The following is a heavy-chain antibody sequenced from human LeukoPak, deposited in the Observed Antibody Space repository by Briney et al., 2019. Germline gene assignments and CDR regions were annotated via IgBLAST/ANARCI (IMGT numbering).Heavy chain of an antibody. CDR3: ARSRSGVVAYAFDI. Sequence: GRSLRLSCAASGFTFDDYDMHWVRQAPGKGLEWVSAIGTAGDTYYPGSVKGRFTISRENAKNSLYLQMNSLRAGDTAVYYCARSRSGVVAYAFDIWGQGTMVTVSS. J-gene: IGHJ3*02. D-gene: IGHD2-15*01. CDR2: IGTAGDT. CDR1: GFTFDDYD. V-gene: IGHV3-13*01.